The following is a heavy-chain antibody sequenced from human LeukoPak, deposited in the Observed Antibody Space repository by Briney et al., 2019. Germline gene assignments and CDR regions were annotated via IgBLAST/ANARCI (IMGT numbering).Heavy chain of an antibody. J-gene: IGHJ4*02. V-gene: IGHV4-30-2*01. CDR2: IYHSGST. Sequence: SQTLSLTCTVSGGSLSSGGYYWSWIRQPPGKGLEWIGYIYHSGSTFYNPSLKSRVTISVDRSKNQFSLKLSSVTAADTAVYYCASIPSYYFDYWGQGTLVTVSS. D-gene: IGHD6-6*01. CDR3: ASIPSYYFDY. CDR1: GGSLSSGGYY.